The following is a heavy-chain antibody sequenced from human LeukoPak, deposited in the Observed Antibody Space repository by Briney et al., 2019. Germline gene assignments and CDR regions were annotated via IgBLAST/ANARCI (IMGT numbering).Heavy chain of an antibody. J-gene: IGHJ3*02. V-gene: IGHV3-33*01. CDR3: ARGLRNTDTFDI. Sequence: GRSLRVSCAASGFIFSNYGMHWVRQAPGKGLEWVAVIWYDGSNKYYADSVKGRFTISRDNSKNTVYLQMNSLRAEDTAVYYRARGLRNTDTFDIWGQGTMVTVSS. CDR2: IWYDGSNK. CDR1: GFIFSNYG.